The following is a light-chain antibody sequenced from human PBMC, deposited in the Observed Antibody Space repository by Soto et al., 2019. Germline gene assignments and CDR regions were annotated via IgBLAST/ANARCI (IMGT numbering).Light chain of an antibody. CDR3: QQYHNWPPQYT. CDR1: QTIDSN. J-gene: IGKJ2*01. Sequence: EIVMTQSPASLSVSPGEGATLSCRASQTIDSNLAWYQQKPGQAPRLLIHGASTRATGVPARFSGSGSGTDFTLTISSLKSEDFAVYYCQQYHNWPPQYTFGQGTKLQIK. CDR2: GAS. V-gene: IGKV3-15*01.